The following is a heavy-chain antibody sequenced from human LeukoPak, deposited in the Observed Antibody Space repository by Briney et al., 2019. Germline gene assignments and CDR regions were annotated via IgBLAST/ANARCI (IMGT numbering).Heavy chain of an antibody. Sequence: GGSLILSCAASGFTFSSYSMNWVRQAPGKGLEWVSYLSSSSSSIYYADSVKGRFTISRDNAKNSLYLQMNSLRAEDTAVYYCARQNGAGYYYYVDAWGQGTLVTVSS. CDR3: ARQNGAGYYYYVDA. CDR2: LSSSSSSI. D-gene: IGHD3-22*01. J-gene: IGHJ5*02. CDR1: GFTFSSYS. V-gene: IGHV3-48*01.